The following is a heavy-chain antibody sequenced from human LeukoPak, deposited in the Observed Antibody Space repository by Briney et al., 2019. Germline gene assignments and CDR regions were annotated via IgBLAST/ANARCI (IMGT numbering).Heavy chain of an antibody. D-gene: IGHD6-19*01. CDR3: ARLMSGSASFDY. CDR1: AYSFTGHW. CDR2: IDPSDSYT. J-gene: IGHJ4*02. V-gene: IGHV5-10-1*01. Sequence: GESLRISCKGSAYSFTGHWITWVRQMPGKGLEWMGRIDPSDSYTNYSPSFQGHVTISADKSISTAYLQWSSLRASDTAMYYCARLMSGSASFDYWGQGTLLTVSS.